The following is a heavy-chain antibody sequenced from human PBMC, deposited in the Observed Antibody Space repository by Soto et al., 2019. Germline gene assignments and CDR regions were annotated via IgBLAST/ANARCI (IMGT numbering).Heavy chain of an antibody. CDR2: INSDGSST. D-gene: IGHD4-17*01. J-gene: IGHJ4*02. CDR1: GFTFSSYW. Sequence: GGSLRLSCAASGFTFSSYWMHRVRQAPGKGLVWVSRINSDGSSTSYADSVKGRFTISRDNAKNTLYLQLSSLRAEDTAIYFCAKDPNGDYVGAFDSWGQGSRVTVSS. CDR3: AKDPNGDYVGAFDS. V-gene: IGHV3-74*01.